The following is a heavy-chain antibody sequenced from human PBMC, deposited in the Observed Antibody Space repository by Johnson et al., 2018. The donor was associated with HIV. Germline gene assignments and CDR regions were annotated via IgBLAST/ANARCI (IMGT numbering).Heavy chain of an antibody. V-gene: IGHV3-9*01. J-gene: IGHJ3*02. CDR1: GFTFDDYA. D-gene: IGHD4-17*01. CDR3: AREETTAPAAFDI. CDR2: ISWNSGSI. Sequence: VQLVESGGGLVQPGRSLRLSCAASGFTFDDYAMHWVRQAPGKGLEWVSGISWNSGSIGYADSVKGRFTISRDNSKNTLYLQMNSLRAEDTAVYYCAREETTAPAAFDIWGQGTVVTVSS.